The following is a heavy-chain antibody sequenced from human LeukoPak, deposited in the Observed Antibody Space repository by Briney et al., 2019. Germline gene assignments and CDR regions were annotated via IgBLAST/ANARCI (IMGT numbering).Heavy chain of an antibody. CDR3: ARQPPDTASFDY. CDR2: IYYTGTT. J-gene: IGHJ4*02. CDR1: GDSISSGDYY. D-gene: IGHD3-22*01. V-gene: IGHV4-61*08. Sequence: SETLSLTCTVSGDSISSGDYYWTWIRQIPGKGLEWIGYIYYTGTTNYNPLFESRATISVDTSKNQFSLKLTSVTAADTAVYFCARQPPDTASFDYWGQGTLSPSPQ.